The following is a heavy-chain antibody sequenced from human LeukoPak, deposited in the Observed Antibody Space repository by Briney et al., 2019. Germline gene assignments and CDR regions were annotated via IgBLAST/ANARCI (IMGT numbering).Heavy chain of an antibody. CDR2: INPNSGGT. D-gene: IGHD2-2*01. CDR3: ARAAAAHSDV. J-gene: IGHJ6*04. V-gene: IGHV1-2*02. Sequence: GASVKEGLQASGYTFTGYYMHWVRQAPGQGLEWMGWINPNSGGTNYAQKFQGRVTMTRDTSISTAYMELSRLRSDDTAVYYCARAAAAHSDVWGKGTTVTVSS. CDR1: GYTFTGYY.